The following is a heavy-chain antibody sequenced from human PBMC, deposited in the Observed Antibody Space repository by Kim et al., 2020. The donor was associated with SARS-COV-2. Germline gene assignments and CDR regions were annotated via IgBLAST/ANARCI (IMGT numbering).Heavy chain of an antibody. J-gene: IGHJ5*01. CDR2: FYHSGTT. D-gene: IGHD3-10*01. V-gene: IGHV4-59*08. CDR1: GVSISDYF. CDR3: ARRVYGSGSYQDNWFDS. Sequence: SETLSLTCTVSGVSISDYFWSWIRQPPGEGLEWIGYFYHSGTTNYNPSLKSRVTILLDTSKNQLSLHLSSVTAADTAAFYCARRVYGSGSYQDNWFDSWG.